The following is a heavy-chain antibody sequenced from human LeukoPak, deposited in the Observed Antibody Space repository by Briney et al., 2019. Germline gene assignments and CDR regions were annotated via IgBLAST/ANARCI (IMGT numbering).Heavy chain of an antibody. D-gene: IGHD2-2*01. V-gene: IGHV4-34*01. CDR2: MNHSGST. J-gene: IGHJ5*02. CDR1: GGSFSGYF. Sequence: SETLSLTCAVYGGSFSGYFWSWIRQPPGKGLEWIGEMNHSGSTNYNPSLKSRVTISVDTSKNQFSLKLSSVTAADTAVYYCASKPVVPASQGHYFDPWGQGTLVTVSS. CDR3: ASKPVVPASQGHYFDP.